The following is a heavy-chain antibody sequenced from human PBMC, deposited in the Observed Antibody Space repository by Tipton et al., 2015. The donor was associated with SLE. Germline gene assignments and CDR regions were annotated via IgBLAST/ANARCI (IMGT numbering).Heavy chain of an antibody. V-gene: IGHV3-21*01. D-gene: IGHD3-3*01. J-gene: IGHJ6*03. CDR2: ISSSSSYI. Sequence: SLRLSCAASGFTFSSYSMNWVRQAPGKGLEWVSSISSSSSYIYYADSVKGRFTISRDNAKNSLYLQMNSLRAEDTAVYYCARDSFYDFWSGYRGYYYYMDVWGKGTTVTVSS. CDR1: GFTFSSYS. CDR3: ARDSFYDFWSGYRGYYYYMDV.